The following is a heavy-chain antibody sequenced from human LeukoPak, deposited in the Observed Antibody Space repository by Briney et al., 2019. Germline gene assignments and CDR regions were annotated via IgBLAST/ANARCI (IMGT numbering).Heavy chain of an antibody. CDR1: GFTFSSYA. CDR2: ISGSGGST. CDR3: AKKNGYSSSYYYYGMDV. V-gene: IGHV3-23*01. D-gene: IGHD6-13*01. J-gene: IGHJ6*02. Sequence: GGSLRLSCLTSGFTFSSYAMSWVRQAPGKGLEWVSAISGSGGSTYYADSVKGRFTISRDNSKNTLYLQMNSLRAEDTAVYYCAKKNGYSSSYYYYGMDVWGQGTTVTVSS.